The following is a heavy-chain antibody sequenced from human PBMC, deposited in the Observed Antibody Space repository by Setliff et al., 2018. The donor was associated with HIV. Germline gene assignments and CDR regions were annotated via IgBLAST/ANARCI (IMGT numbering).Heavy chain of an antibody. Sequence: SVKVSCKASRSTFNSHTINWVGQAPGQGLDWMGRIIPILGVANYAQRFQGKVTITADKSKRTAYMELTSLRFDDTAMYYCVRGVQSPPHYSYYYMEVWGEGTMVTVSS. V-gene: IGHV1-69*02. CDR2: IIPILGVA. D-gene: IGHD3-3*01. CDR3: VRGVQSPPHYSYYYMEV. CDR1: RSTFNSHT. J-gene: IGHJ6*03.